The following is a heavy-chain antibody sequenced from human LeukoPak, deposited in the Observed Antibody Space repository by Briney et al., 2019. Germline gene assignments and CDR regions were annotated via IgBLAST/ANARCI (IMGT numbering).Heavy chain of an antibody. J-gene: IGHJ5*02. CDR2: IKEDGSER. D-gene: IGHD4-17*01. CDR3: ARDQAANYGDYFP. CDR1: GFTFSNYW. V-gene: IGHV3-7*01. Sequence: GGSLRLSCAASGFTFSNYWMSWVRQAPGKGLEWEANIKEDGSERYHAHSVKGRFTISRDNAANSLYLQMNSLRAGDTAVYYCARDQAANYGDYFPWGQGTLVTVSS.